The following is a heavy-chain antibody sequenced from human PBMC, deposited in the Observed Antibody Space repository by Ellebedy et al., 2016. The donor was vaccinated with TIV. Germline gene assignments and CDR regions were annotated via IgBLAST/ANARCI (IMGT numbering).Heavy chain of an antibody. Sequence: AASVKVPCKASGYTFFRYGITWVRQAPGQGPEWMGWISVQKGNTNYAQKFQGRVTMTTDTSTSTAYMELRSLRSDDTAVYFCARDLSPGDSNNYKYGMDVWGQGTTVTVSS. J-gene: IGHJ6*02. CDR1: GYTFFRYG. V-gene: IGHV1-18*01. D-gene: IGHD3-16*01. CDR3: ARDLSPGDSNNYKYGMDV. CDR2: ISVQKGNT.